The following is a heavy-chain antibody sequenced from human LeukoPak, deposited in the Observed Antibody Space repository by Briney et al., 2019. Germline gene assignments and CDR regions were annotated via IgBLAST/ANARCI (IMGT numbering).Heavy chain of an antibody. CDR3: ARGRSTGYPYYFEY. D-gene: IGHD5-12*01. CDR2: MNPNRGST. CDR1: GYTFTSYD. V-gene: IGHV1-8*03. Sequence: ASVKVSCKASGYTFTSYDINGVRQATGQGLEWMGWMNPNRGSTGYAQKFQGRVTITRNTSISTAYMEVSGLRSEDTAVYYCARGRSTGYPYYFEYWGQGTLVTVSS. J-gene: IGHJ4*02.